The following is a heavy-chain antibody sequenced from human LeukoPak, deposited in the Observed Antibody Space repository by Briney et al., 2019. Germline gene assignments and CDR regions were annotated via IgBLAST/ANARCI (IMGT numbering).Heavy chain of an antibody. CDR1: GGSISSGGYS. Sequence: SETLSLTCTVSGGSISSGGYSWSWIRQPPGKGLEWIGYIYYSGSTYYNPSLKSRVTISVDTSKNQFSLKLSSVTAADTAVYYCARGGNGYKFDYWGQGTLVTVSS. CDR3: ARGGNGYKFDY. J-gene: IGHJ4*02. V-gene: IGHV4-30-4*07. D-gene: IGHD5-24*01. CDR2: IYYSGST.